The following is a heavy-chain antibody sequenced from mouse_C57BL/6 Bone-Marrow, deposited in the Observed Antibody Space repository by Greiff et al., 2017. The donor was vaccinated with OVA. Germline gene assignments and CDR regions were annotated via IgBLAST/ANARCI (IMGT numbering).Heavy chain of an antibody. Sequence: EVKLMESGGGLVKPGGSLKLSCAASGFTFSSYAMSWVRQTPEKRLEWVATISDGGSYTYYPDNVKGRFTISRDNAKNNLYLQMSHLKSEDTAMYDGARDRVRWSADYFDYGGQGTALTVSS. J-gene: IGHJ2*01. D-gene: IGHD2-3*01. CDR3: ARDRVRWSADYFDY. V-gene: IGHV5-4*01. CDR2: ISDGGSYT. CDR1: GFTFSSYA.